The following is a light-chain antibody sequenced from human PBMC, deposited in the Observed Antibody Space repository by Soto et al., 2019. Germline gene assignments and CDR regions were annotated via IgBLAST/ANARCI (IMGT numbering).Light chain of an antibody. Sequence: DIGLPQSPCPLSLSPGERATLSCRARQGICGNYLAWYQQKPGQAPSLLISGASIRLTGIPDRFSGSGSGTDFTLTISSLEPEDVALYDCQHYVTSPCTFGQGTKVEIK. J-gene: IGKJ1*01. V-gene: IGKV3-20*01. CDR2: GAS. CDR1: QGICGNY. CDR3: QHYVTSPCT.